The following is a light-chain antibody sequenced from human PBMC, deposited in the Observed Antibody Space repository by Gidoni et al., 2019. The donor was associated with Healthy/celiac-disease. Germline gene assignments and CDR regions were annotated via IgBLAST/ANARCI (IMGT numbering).Light chain of an antibody. CDR2: GAS. J-gene: IGKJ4*01. CDR1: QRVSYN. Sequence: ELVMTQSPATLSVSPGERATLSCRASQRVSYNLAWYQQKPGQAPRLLIYGASTRATGIPARFSGSGSGTEFTLTISSLQSEDFAVYYCQQYKNWPLTFGGGTKVEIK. V-gene: IGKV3-15*01. CDR3: QQYKNWPLT.